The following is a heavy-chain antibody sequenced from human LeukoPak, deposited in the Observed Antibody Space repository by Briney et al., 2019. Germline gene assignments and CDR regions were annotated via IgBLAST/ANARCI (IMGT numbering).Heavy chain of an antibody. V-gene: IGHV3-72*01. CDR1: GFSFSDSA. Sequence: GGSLRLSCAASGFSFSDSAMDWVRQASGKGLEWVGRTRNKANSYTTEYAASVKGRFTISRDDSKNSLYLQMNSLKTEDTAVYYCAREVDYGSGSYPWYFDYWGQGTLVTVSS. D-gene: IGHD3-10*01. J-gene: IGHJ4*02. CDR3: AREVDYGSGSYPWYFDY. CDR2: TRNKANSYTT.